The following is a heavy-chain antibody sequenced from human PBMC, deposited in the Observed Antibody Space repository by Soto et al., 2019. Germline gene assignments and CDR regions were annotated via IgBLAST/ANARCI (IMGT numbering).Heavy chain of an antibody. V-gene: IGHV4-4*02. D-gene: IGHD3-3*01. Sequence: SETLSLTCAVSGGSISSSNWWSWVRQPPGKGLEWIGQIYHSGSTNYNPSLKSRVTIPVDKSKNQFSLKLTSVTAADTAVYFFVSIPDITGFFTMDVWGQGTTVTVSS. CDR3: VSIPDITGFFTMDV. CDR2: IYHSGST. CDR1: GGSISSSNW. J-gene: IGHJ6*02.